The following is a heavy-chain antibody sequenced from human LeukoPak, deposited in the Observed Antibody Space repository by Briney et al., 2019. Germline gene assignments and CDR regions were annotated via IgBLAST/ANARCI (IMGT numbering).Heavy chain of an antibody. CDR1: GDSVSNNNVA. CDR2: TYYKSKWYN. CDR3: IRDPGWLDFDC. J-gene: IGHJ4*02. V-gene: IGHV6-1*01. D-gene: IGHD6-19*01. Sequence: SQTLSLTCAISGDSVSNNNVAWNWIRQFPSRGLEWLGRTYYKSKWYNDYAISLKSRITINPDTSKNQFSLHMNSVTPEDTAVYFCIRDPGWLDFDCWGQGTPVTVSS.